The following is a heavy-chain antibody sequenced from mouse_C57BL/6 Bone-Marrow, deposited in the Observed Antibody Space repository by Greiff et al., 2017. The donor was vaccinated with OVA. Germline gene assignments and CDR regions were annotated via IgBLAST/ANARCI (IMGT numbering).Heavy chain of an antibody. CDR2: INPGSGGT. V-gene: IGHV1-54*01. D-gene: IGHD2-3*01. J-gene: IGHJ3*01. CDR1: GYAFTNYL. Sequence: QVQLKESGAELVRPGTSVKVSCKASGYAFTNYLIEWVKQRPGQGLEWIGVINPGSGGTNYNEKFKGKATLTADKSSSTAYMQLSSLTSEDSAVYFCARGYYFFAYWGQGTLVTVSA. CDR3: ARGYYFFAY.